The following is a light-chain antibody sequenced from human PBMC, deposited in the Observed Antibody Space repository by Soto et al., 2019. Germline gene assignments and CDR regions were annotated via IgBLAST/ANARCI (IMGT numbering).Light chain of an antibody. CDR3: QQCNAYPLT. CDR2: DAS. Sequence: DIQMTQSPSTLSAYVGDRVTITCRASQNIRNWLAWFQHKPGKAPKLLIFDASSLQTGVPSRFSGSGSGTEFTLTISSLQPDDFATYYCQQCNAYPLTFGPGTKVDIK. V-gene: IGKV1-5*01. J-gene: IGKJ3*01. CDR1: QNIRNW.